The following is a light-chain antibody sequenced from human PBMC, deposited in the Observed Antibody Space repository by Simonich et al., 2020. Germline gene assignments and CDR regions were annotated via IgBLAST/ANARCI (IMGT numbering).Light chain of an antibody. CDR2: EVS. Sequence: DIVMTQTPLSLSVTPGQPASISCKSSQSLLHSDGKTYVYWYLQKPGQSPQLLISEVSSLFSGVPDRFSGSGSGTDFTLKISRVEAEDVGVYYCMQGIHLPPWTFGQGTKVEIK. CDR1: QSLLHSDGKTY. J-gene: IGKJ1*01. V-gene: IGKV2-29*02. CDR3: MQGIHLPPWT.